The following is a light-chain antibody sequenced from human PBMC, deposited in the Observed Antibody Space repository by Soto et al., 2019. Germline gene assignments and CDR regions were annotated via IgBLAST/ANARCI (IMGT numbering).Light chain of an antibody. J-gene: IGKJ3*01. CDR3: QQYDNLPLT. Sequence: ERVMTQSPATLSVSPGERATLSCRASQSVGSNLAWYQQKPGQAPRLLIFGASSRATGVPARFSGSGSGTEFTLTINSLQSEDFAVYFCQQYDNLPLTFGPGTTVDIK. CDR2: GAS. V-gene: IGKV3-15*01. CDR1: QSVGSN.